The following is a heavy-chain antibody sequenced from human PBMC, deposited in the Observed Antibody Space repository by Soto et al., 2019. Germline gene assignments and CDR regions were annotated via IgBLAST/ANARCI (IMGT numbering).Heavy chain of an antibody. CDR1: GFTFSSYG. CDR2: ISYDGSNK. CDR3: AKDAYYGSGSYFSSVNYYGMDV. D-gene: IGHD3-10*01. Sequence: GSLRLSCAASGFTFSSYGMHWVRQAPGKGLEWVAVISYDGSNKYYADSVKGRFTISRDNSKNTLYLQMNSLRAEDTAVYYCAKDAYYGSGSYFSSVNYYGMDVWGQGTTVTVSS. J-gene: IGHJ6*02. V-gene: IGHV3-30*18.